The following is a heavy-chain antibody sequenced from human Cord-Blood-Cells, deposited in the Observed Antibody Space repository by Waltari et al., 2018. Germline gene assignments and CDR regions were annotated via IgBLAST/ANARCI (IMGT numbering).Heavy chain of an antibody. D-gene: IGHD2-2*01. Sequence: QVQLQQWGAGLLKPSETLSLTCAVYGGSFSGYYWSWIRQPPGKGLEWIGEINHSGSTNDNPSRKSRVTISVDTSKNQFSLKLSSGTAADTAVYYCARDRARVVPAARRGIGNWFDPWGQGTLVTVSS. CDR2: INHSGST. V-gene: IGHV4-34*01. CDR3: ARDRARVVPAARRGIGNWFDP. CDR1: GGSFSGYY. J-gene: IGHJ5*02.